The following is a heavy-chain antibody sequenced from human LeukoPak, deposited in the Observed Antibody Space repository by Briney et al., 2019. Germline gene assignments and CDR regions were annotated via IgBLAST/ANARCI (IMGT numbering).Heavy chain of an antibody. CDR2: ISSSSSYI. CDR1: GFTFSSYS. D-gene: IGHD1-26*01. CDR3: AKDLQSGSYLGDY. Sequence: GGSLRLSCAASGFTFSSYSMNWVRQAPGKGLEWVSSISSSSSYIYYADSVKGRFTISRDNSKNTLYLQMNSLRAEDTAVYYCAKDLQSGSYLGDYWGQGTLVTVSS. J-gene: IGHJ4*02. V-gene: IGHV3-21*01.